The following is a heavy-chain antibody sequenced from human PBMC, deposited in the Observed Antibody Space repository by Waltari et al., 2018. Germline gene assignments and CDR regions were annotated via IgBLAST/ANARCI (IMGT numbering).Heavy chain of an antibody. CDR3: ASPVTSALCV. CDR2: ISRSSSTI. D-gene: IGHD4-4*01. CDR1: GFTFSSYS. Sequence: EVQLVESGGGLVQPGGSLRLSCAASGFTFSSYSMNWVRQAPGKGLSGVLYISRSSSTIYYADSGKGRFTISRDNAKNSLYLQMNSLRAEDTAVYYCASPVTSALCVWGQGTTVTVSS. J-gene: IGHJ6*02. V-gene: IGHV3-48*01.